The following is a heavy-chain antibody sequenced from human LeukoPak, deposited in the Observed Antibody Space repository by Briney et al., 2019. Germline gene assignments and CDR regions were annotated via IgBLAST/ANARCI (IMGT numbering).Heavy chain of an antibody. CDR2: IYDSGST. CDR3: ARRRDILTGGFDY. V-gene: IGHV4-39*07. J-gene: IGHJ4*02. CDR1: GGSISSSSYY. Sequence: PSETLSLTCTVSGGSISSSSYYWGWIRQPPGKGLEWIGSIYDSGSTNYNPSLKSRVTISVDTSKNQFSLKLSSVTAADTAVYYCARRRDILTGGFDYWGQGTLVTVPS. D-gene: IGHD3-9*01.